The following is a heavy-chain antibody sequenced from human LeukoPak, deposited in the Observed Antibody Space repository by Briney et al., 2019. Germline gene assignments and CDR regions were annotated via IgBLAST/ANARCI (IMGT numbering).Heavy chain of an antibody. CDR1: GGTFSSYA. CDR3: ARGERLRPHIYYFDY. J-gene: IGHJ4*02. Sequence: ASVKVSCKASGGTFSSYAISWVRQAPGQGLEWMGGIIPIFGTANYAQKFQGRVTITTDESTGTAYMELSSLRSEDTAVYYCARGERLRPHIYYFDYWGQGTLVTVSS. V-gene: IGHV1-69*05. CDR2: IIPIFGTA. D-gene: IGHD1-1*01.